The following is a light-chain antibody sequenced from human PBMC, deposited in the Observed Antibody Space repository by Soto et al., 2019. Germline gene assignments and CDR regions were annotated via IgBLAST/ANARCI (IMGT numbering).Light chain of an antibody. J-gene: IGLJ1*01. CDR2: SNN. CDR1: SSNIGSNT. CDR3: ASWDDSLNGRV. Sequence: QSVLTQPPSASGTPGQRVTISCSGSSSNIGSNTVNWYQQLPGTAPKLLIYSNNQRPSGVPDRFSGSKSATSASLAISGLHSEDEADYYCASWDDSLNGRVFGTGTKVTVL. V-gene: IGLV1-44*01.